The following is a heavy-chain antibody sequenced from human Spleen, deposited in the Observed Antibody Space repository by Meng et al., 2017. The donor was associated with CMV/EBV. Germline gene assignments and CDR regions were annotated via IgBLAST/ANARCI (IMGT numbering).Heavy chain of an antibody. J-gene: IGHJ4*02. CDR2: INSNSGGT. CDR3: SLWFGELLPTEVFDY. D-gene: IGHD3-10*01. CDR1: GYTFTGYY. V-gene: IGHV1-2*02. Sequence: ASVKVSCKASGYTFTGYYMHWVRQAPGQGLEWMGWINSNSGGTNYAQKFQGRVTMTRDTSINTAYMELSSLRSDDTAVYYCSLWFGELLPTEVFDYWGQGTLVTVSS.